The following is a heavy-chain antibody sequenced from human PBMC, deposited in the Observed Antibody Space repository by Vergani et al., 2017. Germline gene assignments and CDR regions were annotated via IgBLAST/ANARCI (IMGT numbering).Heavy chain of an antibody. CDR1: RSTFKTYG. CDR2: ISSSGSTI. V-gene: IGHV3-48*02. CDR3: VKDNDYDADGPFDL. J-gene: IGHJ2*01. Sequence: GQLVESGGGIVQPGRSLTLSCVASRSTFKTYGMHWVRQAPGKGLEWVSYISSSGSTIYYADSVKGRFTISRDNAKKAVFLQMNNLRHEDTALYFCVKDNDYDADGPFDLWGRGTLVTVSS. D-gene: IGHD3-16*01.